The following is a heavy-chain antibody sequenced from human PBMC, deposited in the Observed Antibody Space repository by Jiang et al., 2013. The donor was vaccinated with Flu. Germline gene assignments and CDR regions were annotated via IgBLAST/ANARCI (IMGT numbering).Heavy chain of an antibody. CDR3: VRDRGRDYFDY. D-gene: IGHD3-10*01. V-gene: IGHV4-31*03. CDR2: IYYSGST. J-gene: IGHJ4*02. CDR1: GGSISSGGYY. Sequence: TLSLTCTVSGGSISSGGYYWSWIRQHPGKGLEWIGSIYYSGSTYYDPSLKSRLTISLDTSKNQFSLKLSSVTAADTAVYYCVRDRGRDYFDYWGQGTLVTVSS.